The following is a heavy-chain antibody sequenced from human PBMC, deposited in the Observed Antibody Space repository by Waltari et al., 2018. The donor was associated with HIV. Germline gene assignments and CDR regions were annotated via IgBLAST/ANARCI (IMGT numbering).Heavy chain of an antibody. Sequence: QVQLVQSGAEVKKPGASVKVSCKASGYTFTSYAMHWVRQAPGQRLAWMGWINAGNGNTKYSQKFQGRVTITRDTSASTAYMELSSLRSEDTAVYYCARCRLEQQLVWYYYGMDVWGQGTTVTVSS. D-gene: IGHD6-13*01. CDR2: INAGNGNT. J-gene: IGHJ6*02. V-gene: IGHV1-3*01. CDR3: ARCRLEQQLVWYYYGMDV. CDR1: GYTFTSYA.